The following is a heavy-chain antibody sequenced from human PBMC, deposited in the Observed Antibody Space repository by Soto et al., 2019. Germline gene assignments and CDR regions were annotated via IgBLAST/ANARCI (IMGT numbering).Heavy chain of an antibody. Sequence: PGESLKISCAASGFTFSSYAMSWVRRAPGKGLEWVSAISGGGGSTYYADSVKGRFTISRDNSKNTLYLQMNSLRAEDTAVYYCAKPYSSGWYSGVYYFDYWGQGTLVTVSS. D-gene: IGHD6-19*01. J-gene: IGHJ4*02. CDR1: GFTFSSYA. V-gene: IGHV3-23*01. CDR3: AKPYSSGWYSGVYYFDY. CDR2: ISGGGGST.